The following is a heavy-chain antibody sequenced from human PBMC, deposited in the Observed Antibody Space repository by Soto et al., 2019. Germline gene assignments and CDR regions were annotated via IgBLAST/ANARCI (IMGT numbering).Heavy chain of an antibody. J-gene: IGHJ5*02. V-gene: IGHV1-69*01. CDR3: ASRGLGYCSGGSCFGWFDP. CDR2: IIPIVGTA. CDR1: GGTFSSYA. Sequence: QVQLVQSGAEVKKPGSSVKVSCKASGGTFSSYAISWVRQAPGQGLEWMGGIIPIVGTANYAQKFQGRVTITADESTSTAYMELSSLRSEDTAVYYCASRGLGYCSGGSCFGWFDPWGQGTLVTVSS. D-gene: IGHD2-15*01.